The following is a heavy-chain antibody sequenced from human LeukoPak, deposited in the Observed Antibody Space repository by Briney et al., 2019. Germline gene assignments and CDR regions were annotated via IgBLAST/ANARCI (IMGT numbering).Heavy chain of an antibody. Sequence: GGSLRLTCAASGFTFSSYWMSWVRQAPGKGLEWVANIKQDGSEKYYVDSVKGRFTISRDNAKNSLYLQMNSLRAEDTAVYYCARDPSPYYLRGNYFDYWGQGTLVTVSS. V-gene: IGHV3-7*01. D-gene: IGHD1-26*01. CDR2: IKQDGSEK. CDR3: ARDPSPYYLRGNYFDY. CDR1: GFTFSSYW. J-gene: IGHJ4*02.